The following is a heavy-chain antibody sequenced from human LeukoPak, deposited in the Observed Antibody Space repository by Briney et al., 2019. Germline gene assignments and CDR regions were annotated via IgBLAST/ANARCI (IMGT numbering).Heavy chain of an antibody. CDR3: AKVLELRLNYYYGMDV. Sequence: SVKVSCKASGGTFSSYAISWVRQAPGQGLEWMGGIIPTFGTANYAQKFQGRVTITADESTSTAYMELSSLRSEDTAIYYCAKVLELRLNYYYGMDVWGQGTTVTVSS. CDR1: GGTFSSYA. CDR2: IIPTFGTA. D-gene: IGHD1-7*01. V-gene: IGHV1-69*13. J-gene: IGHJ6*02.